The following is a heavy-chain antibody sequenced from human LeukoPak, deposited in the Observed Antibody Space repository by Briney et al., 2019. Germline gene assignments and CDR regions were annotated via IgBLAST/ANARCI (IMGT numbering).Heavy chain of an antibody. J-gene: IGHJ5*02. Sequence: PSETLSLTCTVSGGSISSYYWSWIRQPPGKGLEWIGYIYYSGSTNYNPSLKSRVTISVDTSKNQFSLKLSSVTAADTAVYYCVGSRRLLWFGESPPTYNWFDPWGQGTLVTVSS. D-gene: IGHD3-10*01. CDR3: VGSRRLLWFGESPPTYNWFDP. CDR1: GGSISSYY. V-gene: IGHV4-59*01. CDR2: IYYSGST.